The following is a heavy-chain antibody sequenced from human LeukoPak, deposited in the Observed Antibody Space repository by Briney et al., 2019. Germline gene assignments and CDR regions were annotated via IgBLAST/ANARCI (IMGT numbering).Heavy chain of an antibody. CDR3: ARDLPYSSLDY. CDR2: IWYDGSNK. CDR1: GFTFSSYG. D-gene: IGHD3-22*01. Sequence: GGSLRLSCAASGFTFSSYGTHWVRQAPGKGLEWVAVIWYDGSNKYYADSVKGRFTISRDNSKNTLYLQMNSLGAEDTAVYYCARDLPYSSLDYWGQGTLVTVSS. J-gene: IGHJ4*02. V-gene: IGHV3-33*01.